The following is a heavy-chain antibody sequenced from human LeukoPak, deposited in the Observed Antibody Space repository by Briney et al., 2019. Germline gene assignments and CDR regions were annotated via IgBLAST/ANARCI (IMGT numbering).Heavy chain of an antibody. CDR3: ARVGILTGYYNPNWFDP. Sequence: ASVKVSCKASGYTFTSYDINWVRQATGQGLEWMGWMNPNSGNTGYAQKFQGRVTMTRNTSISTAYMELSSLRSEDTAVYYCARVGILTGYYNPNWFDPWGQGTLVTVSS. CDR2: MNPNSGNT. D-gene: IGHD3-9*01. J-gene: IGHJ5*02. CDR1: GYTFTSYD. V-gene: IGHV1-8*01.